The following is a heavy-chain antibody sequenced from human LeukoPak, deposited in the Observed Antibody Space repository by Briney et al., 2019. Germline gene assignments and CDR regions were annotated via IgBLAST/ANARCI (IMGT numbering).Heavy chain of an antibody. Sequence: SVKVSCKASGGTFSSYAISWVRQAPGQGLEWMGGMIPIFGTANYAQKFQGRVTITTDESTSTAYMELSSLRSEDTAVYYCARGSYLEWPSYYYMDVWGKGTTVTVSS. CDR2: MIPIFGTA. CDR3: ARGSYLEWPSYYYMDV. CDR1: GGTFSSYA. D-gene: IGHD3-3*01. V-gene: IGHV1-69*05. J-gene: IGHJ6*03.